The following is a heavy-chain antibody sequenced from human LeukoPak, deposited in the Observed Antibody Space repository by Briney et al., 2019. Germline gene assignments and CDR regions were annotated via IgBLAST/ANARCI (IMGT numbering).Heavy chain of an antibody. D-gene: IGHD5-12*01. CDR2: ISYDGSNK. Sequence: GRSLRLSCAASGITFSSYAMHWVRQAPGKGLEWVAVISYDGSNKYYADSVKGRFTISRDNSKHTLYLQMNSLRAEDTAVYYCAKSSGLFSGYDADYWGQGTLVTVSS. V-gene: IGHV3-30*04. J-gene: IGHJ4*02. CDR3: AKSSGLFSGYDADY. CDR1: GITFSSYA.